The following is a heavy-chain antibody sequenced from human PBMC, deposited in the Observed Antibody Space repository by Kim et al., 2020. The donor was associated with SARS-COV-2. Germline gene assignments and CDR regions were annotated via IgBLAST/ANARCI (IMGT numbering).Heavy chain of an antibody. D-gene: IGHD6-19*01. J-gene: IGHJ5*02. V-gene: IGHV4-59*01. Sequence: TPSLKSRVTISVDTSKNQFSLKLSSVTAADTAVYYCARDGRVAGTGWFDPWCQGTLVTVSS. CDR3: ARDGRVAGTGWFDP.